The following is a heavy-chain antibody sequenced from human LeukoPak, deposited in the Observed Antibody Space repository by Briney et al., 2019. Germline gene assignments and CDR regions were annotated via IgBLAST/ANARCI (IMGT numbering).Heavy chain of an antibody. CDR2: INPGDSDT. Sequence: GESLKISCKGSGYSFTSYWIGWVRHMPRKGLERMGTINPGDSDTRYSTSFQGQVTISADKSISTAYLQWSSLKASDTAMYYCARRSATVVTPEERDAFDIWGQGTMVTVSS. CDR1: GYSFTSYW. V-gene: IGHV5-51*01. J-gene: IGHJ3*02. CDR3: ARRSATVVTPEERDAFDI. D-gene: IGHD4-23*01.